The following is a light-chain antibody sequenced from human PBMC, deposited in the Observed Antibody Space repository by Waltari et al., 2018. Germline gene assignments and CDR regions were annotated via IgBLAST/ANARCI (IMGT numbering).Light chain of an antibody. J-gene: IGKJ4*01. CDR2: WAA. V-gene: IGKV4-1*01. CDR3: QQYYNAPLT. Sequence: DIVMTQSPDSLAVSLGERATINCKSSQRILYRSSNRNALARDQQKPGQPPKLLFFWAATRESGAPDRFSVSGSGTDFTRTISSLQAEDVAVYYCQQYYNAPLTFGGGTKVEIK. CDR1: QRILYRSSNRNA.